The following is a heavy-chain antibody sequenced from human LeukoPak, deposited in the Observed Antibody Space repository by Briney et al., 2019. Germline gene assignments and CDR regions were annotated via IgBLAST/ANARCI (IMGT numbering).Heavy chain of an antibody. CDR1: GNTFSSYF. J-gene: IGHJ3*02. CDR3: GRVTFYAFDI. CDR2: ISPGGGST. V-gene: IGHV1-46*01. Sequence: ASVKVSCKASGNTFSSYFIHWVRQAPGQGLEWMGIISPGGGSTTYAQELQGRVTMTRGTSTSTVYMELSSLRSEDTAVYYCGRVTFYAFDIWGQGTMVTVSS. D-gene: IGHD3-3*02.